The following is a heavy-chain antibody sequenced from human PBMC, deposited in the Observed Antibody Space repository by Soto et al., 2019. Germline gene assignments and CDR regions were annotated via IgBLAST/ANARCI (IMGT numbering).Heavy chain of an antibody. CDR1: AGAISSSSYY. CDR3: ASVTRTCISTSCYRYYYGMDV. V-gene: IGHV4-61*05. J-gene: IGHJ6*02. CDR2: IYYSGST. Sequence: SLTCTVSAGAISSSSYYWGWFRQPPGKGMEWIGYIYYSGSTNYNPSLKSRVTISVDTSKNQFSLKLSSVTAADTAVYYCASVTRTCISTSCYRYYYGMDVWGQGTTVTVSS. D-gene: IGHD2-2*02.